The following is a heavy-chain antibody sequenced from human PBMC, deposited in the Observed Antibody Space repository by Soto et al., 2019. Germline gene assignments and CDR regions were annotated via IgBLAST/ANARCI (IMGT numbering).Heavy chain of an antibody. J-gene: IGHJ5*02. CDR3: AHRASVRGDVPGNWFDP. CDR2: IYWDDDK. V-gene: IGHV2-5*02. Sequence: QITLKESGPTLVKPTQTLTLTCTFSGFSLTTSGVGVGWIRQPPGKALEWLALIYWDDDKRYSPSLRSRLTINKDTSKNQVVLTMTNMDPVDTATYFCAHRASVRGDVPGNWFDPWGQGTLVTVSS. CDR1: GFSLTTSGVG. D-gene: IGHD3-10*01.